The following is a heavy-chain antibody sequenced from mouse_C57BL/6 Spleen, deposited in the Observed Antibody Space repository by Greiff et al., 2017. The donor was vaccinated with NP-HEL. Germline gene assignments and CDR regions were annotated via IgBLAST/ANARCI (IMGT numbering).Heavy chain of an antibody. J-gene: IGHJ2*01. D-gene: IGHD1-1*02. V-gene: IGHV1-81*01. Sequence: VQLQQSGAELVRPGASVKLSCKASGYTFTSYGISWVKQRPGQGLEWIGEIHPSSGNTYYNEKFKGKATLTADKSSSTAYMELSSLTSEDSAVYFCARGDGGSYGYSYDYWGQGTTLTVSS. CDR1: GYTFTSYG. CDR2: IHPSSGNT. CDR3: ARGDGGSYGYSYDY.